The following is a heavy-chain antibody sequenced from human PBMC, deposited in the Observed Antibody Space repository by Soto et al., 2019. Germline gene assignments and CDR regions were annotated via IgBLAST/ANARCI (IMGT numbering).Heavy chain of an antibody. J-gene: IGHJ4*02. CDR1: GFTFTSYA. CDR3: AKRPYYDFWSGYYLDF. V-gene: IGHV3-23*01. CDR2: ISGSGGST. Sequence: GGSLRLSCAASGFTFTSYAMTWVRQAPGKGLEWVSVISGSGGSTFYADSVKGRFTISRDNSKNTLYLQMNSLRADDTALYCCAKRPYYDFWSGYYLDFWGQGTLVTVSS. D-gene: IGHD3-3*01.